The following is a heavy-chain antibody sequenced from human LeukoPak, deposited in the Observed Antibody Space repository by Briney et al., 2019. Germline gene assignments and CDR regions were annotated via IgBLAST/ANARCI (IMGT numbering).Heavy chain of an antibody. CDR3: ARPPPMAAAGTYFDY. V-gene: IGHV1-69*01. D-gene: IGHD6-13*01. Sequence: GSSVKVSCKASGGTFSSYAISWVRQAPGQGLEWMGGIIPIFGTANYAQKFQGRVTITADESTSTAYMELSSLRSEDTAVYYCARPPPMAAAGTYFDYWGQGTLVTVSS. J-gene: IGHJ4*02. CDR2: IIPIFGTA. CDR1: GGTFSSYA.